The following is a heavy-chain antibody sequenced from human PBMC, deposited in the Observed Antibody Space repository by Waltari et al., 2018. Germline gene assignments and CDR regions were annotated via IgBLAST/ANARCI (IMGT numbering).Heavy chain of an antibody. Sequence: QVQLVQSGAEVKKPGSSVTVSCKASGGPFSSYAISWVRPAPGQGLEWMGGIIPIFGTANYAQKFQGRVTITADESTSTAYMELSSLRSEDTAVYYCARDGYRKGRTFDYWGQGTLVTVSS. CDR1: GGPFSSYA. CDR2: IIPIFGTA. CDR3: ARDGYRKGRTFDY. D-gene: IGHD5-12*01. V-gene: IGHV1-69*13. J-gene: IGHJ4*02.